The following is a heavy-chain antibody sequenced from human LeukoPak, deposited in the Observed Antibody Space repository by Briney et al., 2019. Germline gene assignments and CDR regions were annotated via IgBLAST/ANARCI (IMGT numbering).Heavy chain of an antibody. CDR2: ISYDGSNK. J-gene: IGHJ4*02. CDR3: ARELRYFDVDEEFDY. D-gene: IGHD3-9*01. V-gene: IGHV3-30-3*01. Sequence: GGSLRLSCAASGFTFSSYAMHWVRQAPGKGLEWVAVISYDGSNKYYADSVKGRFTISRDNSKNTLYLQMNSLRAEDTAVYYCARELRYFDVDEEFDYWGQGTLVTVSS. CDR1: GFTFSSYA.